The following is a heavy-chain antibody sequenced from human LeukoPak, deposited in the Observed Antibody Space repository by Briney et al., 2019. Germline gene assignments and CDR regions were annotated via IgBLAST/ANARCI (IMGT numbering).Heavy chain of an antibody. CDR1: GGSFGGSS. V-gene: IGHV4-34*12. CDR2: IVHSGNT. CDR3: ARFGSSTWYKGAFDI. D-gene: IGHD6-13*01. J-gene: IGHJ3*02. Sequence: KASRPRSLPSLAMGGSFGGSSGAWFPRPPGKGLGWIGEIVHSGNTKYNPSLKSRVTISVDTSKNQFSLNLTSVTAADTAVYYCARFGSSTWYKGAFDIWGQGTMVTVAS.